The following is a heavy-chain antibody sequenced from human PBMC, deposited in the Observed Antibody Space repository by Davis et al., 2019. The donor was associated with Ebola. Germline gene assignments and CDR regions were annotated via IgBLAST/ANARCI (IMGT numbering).Heavy chain of an antibody. CDR2: IYYTGTT. D-gene: IGHD2-21*02. CDR1: GASIRSHY. CDR3: ARNLVTGLSFDALDF. J-gene: IGHJ3*01. V-gene: IGHV4-59*11. Sequence: SETLSLTCTVSGASIRSHYWSWIRQPPGKGLEWIGYIYYTGTTNFNPFLKSRVTLSVHTSKNQFSLRLSAVTAADTAVYYCARNLVTGLSFDALDFWGQGTLFTVSS.